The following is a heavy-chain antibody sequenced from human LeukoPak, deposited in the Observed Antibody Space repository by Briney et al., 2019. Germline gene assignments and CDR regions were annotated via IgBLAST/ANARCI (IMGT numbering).Heavy chain of an antibody. CDR2: IYSDNT. CDR3: AKGVYYGSGSYFKTDYYMDV. D-gene: IGHD3-10*01. CDR1: GFTVSSNS. Sequence: SGGSLRLSCTVSGFTVSSNSMSWVRQAPGKGLEWVSFIYSDNTHYSDSVKGRFTITRDNSKNTLYLQMNSLRAEDTAVYYCAKGVYYGSGSYFKTDYYMDVWGKGTTVTISS. V-gene: IGHV3-66*03. J-gene: IGHJ6*03.